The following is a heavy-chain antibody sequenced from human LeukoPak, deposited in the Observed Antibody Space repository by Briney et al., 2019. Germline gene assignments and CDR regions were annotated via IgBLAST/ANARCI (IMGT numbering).Heavy chain of an antibody. Sequence: GGSLRLSCTASGFTFSSYWMSWVRQAPGKGLEWVANIKQDGSQKYYVDSVKGRFTISRDNAKNSLYLQMIGLRVEDTAVYYCAGDGRPIDVWGQGTTVTVSS. D-gene: IGHD1-26*01. CDR3: AGDGRPIDV. CDR1: GFTFSSYW. CDR2: IKQDGSQK. J-gene: IGHJ6*02. V-gene: IGHV3-7*01.